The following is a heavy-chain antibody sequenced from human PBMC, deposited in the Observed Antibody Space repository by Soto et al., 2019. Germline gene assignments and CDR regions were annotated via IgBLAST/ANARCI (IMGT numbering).Heavy chain of an antibody. CDR2: MNPNSGNT. CDR3: ARGRSGITIFGVVNLFDY. CDR1: GGTFSSYA. Sequence: ASVKVSCKASGGTFSSYAISWVRQATGQGLEWMGWMNPNSGNTGYAQKFQGRVTMTRNTSISTAYMELSSLRSEDTAVYYCARGRSGITIFGVVNLFDYWGQGTLVTVSS. J-gene: IGHJ4*02. D-gene: IGHD3-3*01. V-gene: IGHV1-8*02.